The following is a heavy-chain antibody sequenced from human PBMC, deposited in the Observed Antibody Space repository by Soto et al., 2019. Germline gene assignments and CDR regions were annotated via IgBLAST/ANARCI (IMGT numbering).Heavy chain of an antibody. Sequence: QVQLVQSGAEVKKPGSSVKVSCKASGGTFSSYAISWVRQAPGQGLEWMGGIIPISDTTNYAQKFQGRVTIPAYKSTSTAYMELSSLRSEDTAVYYCARSQGSSTSLEIYYYYFYGMDVWGQGTTVTVSS. CDR1: GGTFSSYA. CDR2: IIPISDTT. CDR3: ARSQGSSTSLEIYYYYFYGMDV. D-gene: IGHD2-2*01. J-gene: IGHJ6*02. V-gene: IGHV1-69*06.